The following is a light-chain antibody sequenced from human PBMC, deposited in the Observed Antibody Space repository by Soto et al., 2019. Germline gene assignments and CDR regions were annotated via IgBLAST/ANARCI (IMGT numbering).Light chain of an antibody. CDR2: DAS. CDR1: QSLSNTY. J-gene: IGKJ5*01. Sequence: EIVLAQSPATLSLSPGERATLSCGASQSLSNTYLAWYQQKPGLAPRLLIYDASSRAAGIPDRFSGSGSGTDFTLPISRMEPEDFAVYYCQQYGDSVTFGQGTRLEIK. CDR3: QQYGDSVT. V-gene: IGKV3D-20*01.